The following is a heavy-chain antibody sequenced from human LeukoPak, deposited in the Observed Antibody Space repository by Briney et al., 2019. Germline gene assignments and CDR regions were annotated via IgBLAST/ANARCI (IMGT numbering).Heavy chain of an antibody. V-gene: IGHV3-30*01. Sequence: PGRSLRLSCAASGFTFSSYAMHWVRQAPGKGLEWVAVISYDGSNKYYADSVKGRFTISRDNSKNTLYLQMNSLRAEDTAVYYCARELIWGTMIVVAPSLYYYYMDVWGKGTTVTVSS. CDR2: ISYDGSNK. D-gene: IGHD3-22*01. CDR1: GFTFSSYA. J-gene: IGHJ6*03. CDR3: ARELIWGTMIVVAPSLYYYYMDV.